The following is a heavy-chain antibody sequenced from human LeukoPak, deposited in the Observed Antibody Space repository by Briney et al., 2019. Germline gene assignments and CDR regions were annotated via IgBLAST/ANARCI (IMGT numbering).Heavy chain of an antibody. CDR3: TTDLDRPAAPTYYYYYYMDV. CDR2: IKSKTDGGTT. V-gene: IGHV3-15*01. CDR1: GFTFSNAW. D-gene: IGHD2-2*01. J-gene: IGHJ6*03. Sequence: PGGSLRLSCAASGFTFSNAWMSWVRQAPGKGLEWVGRIKSKTDGGTTDYAAPVKGRFTISRDDSKNTLYLQMNSLKTEDTAVYYCTTDLDRPAAPTYYYYYYMDVWGKGTTVTVSS.